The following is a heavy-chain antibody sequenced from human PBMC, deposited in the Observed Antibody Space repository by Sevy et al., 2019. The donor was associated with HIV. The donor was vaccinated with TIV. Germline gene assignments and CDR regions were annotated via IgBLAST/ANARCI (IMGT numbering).Heavy chain of an antibody. Sequence: GGSLRLSCAASGFTFSNAWMSWVRQAPGKGLEWVGRIKSKTDGGTTDYAAPVKGRFTISSDDSKNTLYLQMNSLKTEDTAVYYCTTGRGGLLWFGELSQNYYYGMDVWGQGTTVTVSS. CDR3: TTGRGGLLWFGELSQNYYYGMDV. J-gene: IGHJ6*02. D-gene: IGHD3-10*01. V-gene: IGHV3-15*01. CDR2: IKSKTDGGTT. CDR1: GFTFSNAW.